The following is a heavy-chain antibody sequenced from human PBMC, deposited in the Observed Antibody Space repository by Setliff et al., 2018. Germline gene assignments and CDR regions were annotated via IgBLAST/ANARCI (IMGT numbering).Heavy chain of an antibody. CDR3: ARDRNYYDSDTFYDAFDI. V-gene: IGHV3-48*03. CDR2: ISSSGSTI. Sequence: SLRLSCAVSGFTFSSYEMNWVRQAPGKGLEWVSYISSSGSTIYYADSVKGRFTISRDNAKNSLYLQMNSLRAEDTAVYYCARDRNYYDSDTFYDAFDIWGQGTMVTVSS. D-gene: IGHD3-22*01. J-gene: IGHJ3*02. CDR1: GFTFSSYE.